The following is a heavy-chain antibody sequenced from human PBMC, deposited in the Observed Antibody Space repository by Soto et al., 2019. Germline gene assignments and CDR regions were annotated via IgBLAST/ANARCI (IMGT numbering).Heavy chain of an antibody. CDR1: GYTFTSYG. Sequence: ASVKVSCKASGYTFTSYGISWVRQAPGQGLEWMGWISAYNGNTNYAQKLQGRVTMTTDTSTSTAYMELRSLRSDDTAVYYCARSFYCGGDCPTGNWFDPWGQGTLVTVSS. V-gene: IGHV1-18*01. CDR2: ISAYNGNT. J-gene: IGHJ5*02. D-gene: IGHD2-21*02. CDR3: ARSFYCGGDCPTGNWFDP.